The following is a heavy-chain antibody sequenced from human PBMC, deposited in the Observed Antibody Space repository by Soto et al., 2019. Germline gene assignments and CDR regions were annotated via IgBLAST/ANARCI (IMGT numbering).Heavy chain of an antibody. J-gene: IGHJ4*02. Sequence: QVQLVESGGGGVQPGRTLRLSCAASGFSFSSFGMHWVRQAPGKGLEWVAVASYDGSYKYYADSVKGRFTISRDNSKNTLYLRMNSLRAEDTAVYYCAKERSVVATTPDFDYWGQGTLVTVSS. D-gene: IGHD5-12*01. CDR1: GFSFSSFG. CDR3: AKERSVVATTPDFDY. CDR2: ASYDGSYK. V-gene: IGHV3-30*18.